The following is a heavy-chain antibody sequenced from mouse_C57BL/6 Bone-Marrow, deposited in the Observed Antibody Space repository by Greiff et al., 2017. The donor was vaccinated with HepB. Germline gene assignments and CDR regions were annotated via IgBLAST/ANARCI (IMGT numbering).Heavy chain of an antibody. CDR1: GYTFTSYW. CDR3: YGNYDAMDY. CDR2: IDPSDSYT. Sequence: KLQQPGAELVMPGASVKLSCKASGYTFTSYWMHWVKQRPGQGLEWIGEIDPSDSYTNYNQKFKGKSTLTVDKSSSTAYMELRSLTSEDSAVYYSYGNYDAMDYWGQGTSVTVSS. V-gene: IGHV1-69*01. J-gene: IGHJ4*01. D-gene: IGHD2-1*01.